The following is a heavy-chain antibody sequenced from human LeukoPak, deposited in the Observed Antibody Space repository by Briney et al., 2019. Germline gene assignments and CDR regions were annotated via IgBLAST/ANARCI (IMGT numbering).Heavy chain of an antibody. CDR3: ARVGCGGDCYADAFDI. V-gene: IGHV1-46*01. CDR2: FNPSGGST. CDR1: GYTFTRYY. D-gene: IGHD2-21*02. J-gene: IGHJ3*02. Sequence: SVKVSCKASGYTFTRYYMHWVRQAAGQGVEWMGIFNPSGGSTSYAQKFQGRVTMTRDTSTSTVYMELSSLRSEDTAIYYCARVGCGGDCYADAFDIWGQGTMVTVSS.